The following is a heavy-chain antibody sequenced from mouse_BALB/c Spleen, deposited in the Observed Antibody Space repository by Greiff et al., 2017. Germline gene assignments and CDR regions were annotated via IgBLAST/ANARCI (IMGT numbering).Heavy chain of an antibody. J-gene: IGHJ3*01. Sequence: EVQLQQSGAELVKPGASVKLSCTASGFNIKDTYMHWVKQRPEQGLEWIGRIDPANGNTKYDPKFQGKATITADTSSNTAYLQLSSLTSEDTAVYYCARDYYGSRVAYWGQGTLVTVSA. CDR2: IDPANGNT. CDR3: ARDYYGSRVAY. CDR1: GFNIKDTY. V-gene: IGHV14-3*02. D-gene: IGHD1-1*01.